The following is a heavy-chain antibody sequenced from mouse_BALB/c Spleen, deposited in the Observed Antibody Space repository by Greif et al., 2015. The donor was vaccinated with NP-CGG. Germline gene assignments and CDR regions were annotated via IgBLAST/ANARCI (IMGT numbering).Heavy chain of an antibody. J-gene: IGHJ4*01. V-gene: IGHV1S81*02. CDR2: INPSNGRT. D-gene: IGHD2-3*01. CDR3: AIYDGYYYYAMDY. CDR1: GYTFTSYW. Sequence: QVQLQQSGAELVKPGAPVELSCKASGYTFTSYWMHWVKQRPGQGLEWIGEINPSNGRTNYNEKFKSKATLTVDKSSSTAYMQLSSLTSEDSAVYYRAIYDGYYYYAMDYWGQGTSVTVSS.